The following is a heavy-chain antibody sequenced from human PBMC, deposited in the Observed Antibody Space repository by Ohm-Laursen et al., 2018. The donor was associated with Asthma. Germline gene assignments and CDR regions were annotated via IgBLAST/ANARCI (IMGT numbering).Heavy chain of an antibody. Sequence: TQTLTLTCTFSGFSLSTRGMRVNWIRQPPVKALEWLALIYWDDDKYYSTSLKTRLTLSKDTSKSQVVLTMTNMDPVDTATYYCARIYYYDSSGYYDYYYYGIDVWGQGTTVTVSS. J-gene: IGHJ6*02. V-gene: IGHV2-70*01. D-gene: IGHD3-22*01. CDR2: IYWDDDK. CDR3: ARIYYYDSSGYYDYYYYGIDV. CDR1: GFSLSTRGMR.